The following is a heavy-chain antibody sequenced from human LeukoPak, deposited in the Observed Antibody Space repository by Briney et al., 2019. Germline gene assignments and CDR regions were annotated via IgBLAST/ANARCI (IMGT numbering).Heavy chain of an antibody. CDR3: ARERGSGSWFGQVSLNFDY. J-gene: IGHJ4*02. V-gene: IGHV4-39*07. Sequence: PSETLSLTCTVSGGSISSGSYYWSWIRQPPGKGLEWIGEINHSGSTNYNPSLKSRVTISVDTSKNQFSLKLSSVTAADTAVYYCARERGSGSWFGQVSLNFDYWGQGTLDTVSS. CDR2: INHSGST. D-gene: IGHD6-13*01. CDR1: GGSISSGSYY.